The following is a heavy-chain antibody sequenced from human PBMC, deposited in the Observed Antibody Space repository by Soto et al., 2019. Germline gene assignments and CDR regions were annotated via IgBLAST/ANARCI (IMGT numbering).Heavy chain of an antibody. J-gene: IGHJ4*02. CDR1: GYRFTSIG. D-gene: IGHD1-26*01. V-gene: IGHV1-18*04. Sequence: QVKLVQSGAEVKKPGASVRVSCKVSGYRFTSIGISWVRQAPGQGLEWMGWISAYNGDTDYVQKFQGRVTMTTDTSTSTAYMELRSLTSDDTAIYFCARGGSYHATVDYWGQGTLVTVSS. CDR3: ARGGSYHATVDY. CDR2: ISAYNGDT.